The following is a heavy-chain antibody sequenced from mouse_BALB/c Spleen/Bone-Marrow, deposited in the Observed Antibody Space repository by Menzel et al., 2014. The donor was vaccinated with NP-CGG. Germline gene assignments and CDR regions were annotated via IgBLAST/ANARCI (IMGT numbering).Heavy chain of an antibody. D-gene: IGHD2-4*01. CDR3: ARNNDYDEEDYAMDY. V-gene: IGHV1-18*01. CDR2: INPYNGGT. Sequence: EVQLQQSGPELVKPGASMKISCKASGYSFTGYTMNWVKQSHGKNLEWIGLINPYNGGTSYNQKFKGKATLTVDKSSSTAYMELLSLTSEVSAVYYCARNNDYDEEDYAMDYWGQGTSVTVSS. CDR1: GYSFTGYT. J-gene: IGHJ4*01.